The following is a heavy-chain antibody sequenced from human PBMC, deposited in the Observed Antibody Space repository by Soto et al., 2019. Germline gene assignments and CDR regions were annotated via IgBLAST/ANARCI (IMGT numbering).Heavy chain of an antibody. V-gene: IGHV3-30*18. Sequence: GGSLRLSCVASGFAFNTYGMHWVRQAPGMGLEWVAVTSSDGSVINYAESVKGRFTISRDNSRNTLYLQMNSPRVEDTAIYYCSKKPPGGIQALFGYWGQGTLVTVSS. J-gene: IGHJ4*02. CDR1: GFAFNTYG. CDR2: TSSDGSVI. CDR3: SKKPPGGIQALFGY.